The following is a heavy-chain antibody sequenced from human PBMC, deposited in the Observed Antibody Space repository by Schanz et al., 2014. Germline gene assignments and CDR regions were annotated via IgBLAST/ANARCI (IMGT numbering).Heavy chain of an antibody. CDR1: GVSIGGYY. V-gene: IGHV4-59*08. J-gene: IGHJ6*02. CDR2: IFFSGST. Sequence: QVQLQESGPGLVKPSETLSLTCTVSGVSIGGYYWSWIRQPPGKGLEWIGYIFFSGSTTYNPSFISEGPIPVAMSKAQSALTLTLDTAADTAVYYCARLGVGDKAYYYYGTDVWGQGTTVLVSS. CDR3: ARLGVGDKAYYYYGTDV. D-gene: IGHD1-26*01.